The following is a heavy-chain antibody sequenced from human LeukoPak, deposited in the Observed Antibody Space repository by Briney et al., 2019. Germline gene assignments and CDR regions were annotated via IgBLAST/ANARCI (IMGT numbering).Heavy chain of an antibody. J-gene: IGHJ4*02. D-gene: IGHD2-2*01. CDR3: AKDALGYCSSTSCYPYGFDY. CDR2: ISYDGSNK. CDR1: GFTFSSYG. Sequence: GGSLRLSCAASGFTFSSYGMHWVRQAPGKGLEWVAVISYDGSNKYYADSVKGRFTISRDNSKNTLYLQMNSLRAEDTAVYYCAKDALGYCSSTSCYPYGFDYWGQGTLVTVSS. V-gene: IGHV3-30*18.